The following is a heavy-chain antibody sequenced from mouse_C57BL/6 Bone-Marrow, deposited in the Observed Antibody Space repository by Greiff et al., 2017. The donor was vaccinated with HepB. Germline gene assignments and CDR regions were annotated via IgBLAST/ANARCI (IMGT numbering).Heavy chain of an antibody. CDR1: GYAFSSSW. CDR2: IYPGDGDT. V-gene: IGHV1-82*01. Sequence: VQVVESGPELVKPGASVKISCKASGYAFSSSWMNWVKQRPGKGLEWIGRIYPGDGDTNYNGKFKGKATLTADKSSSTAYMQLSSLTSEDSAVYFCAQIITTVVAKGSDAMDYWGQGTSVTVSS. D-gene: IGHD1-1*01. CDR3: AQIITTVVAKGSDAMDY. J-gene: IGHJ4*01.